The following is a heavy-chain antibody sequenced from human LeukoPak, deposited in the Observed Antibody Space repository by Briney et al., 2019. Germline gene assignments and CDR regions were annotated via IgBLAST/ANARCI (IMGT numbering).Heavy chain of an antibody. D-gene: IGHD3-16*02. J-gene: IGHJ4*02. CDR3: ARLTFGGVIGFDY. Sequence: GGSLRLSCAASGFTFSDYDMSWVRQAPGKGLEWVSSMTTTSSYMYYADSVKGRFTISRDNAKNSLYLQMNSLRAEDTAVYYCARLTFGGVIGFDYWGQGTLVTVSS. CDR2: MTTTSSYM. V-gene: IGHV3-21*01. CDR1: GFTFSDYD.